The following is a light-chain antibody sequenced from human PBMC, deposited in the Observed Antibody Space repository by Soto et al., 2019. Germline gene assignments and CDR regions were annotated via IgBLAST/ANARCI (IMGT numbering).Light chain of an antibody. Sequence: EVVMTQSPATLSVSPGERATLSCRASQSSRNNLAWYQQRPGQSPRLLISGASTRATAIPARFGGSGSGTEFTLTISSLQFEDFPIYYCQHYNDWRSTFSQGTNVE. CDR1: QSSRNN. V-gene: IGKV3-15*01. J-gene: IGKJ2*01. CDR2: GAS. CDR3: QHYNDWRST.